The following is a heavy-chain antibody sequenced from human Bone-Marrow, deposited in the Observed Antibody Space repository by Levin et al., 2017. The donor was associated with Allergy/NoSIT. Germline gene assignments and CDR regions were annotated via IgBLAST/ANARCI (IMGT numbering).Heavy chain of an antibody. CDR3: ARDWSNPPYFYYGMDV. D-gene: IGHD3-16*02. CDR2: IKEDGSDK. CDR1: GFKFHTYW. Sequence: GGSLRLSCVASGFKFHTYWMSWVRQAPGKGLEWVANIKEDGSDKSYVDSVKGRLAISRDNSKNSVYLHMSSLRVEDTAMYFCARDWSNPPYFYYGMDVWGQGTTVTVSS. V-gene: IGHV3-7*01. J-gene: IGHJ6*02.